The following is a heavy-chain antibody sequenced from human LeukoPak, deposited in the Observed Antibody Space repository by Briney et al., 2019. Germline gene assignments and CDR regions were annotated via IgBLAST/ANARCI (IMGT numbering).Heavy chain of an antibody. CDR2: ISYDGSNK. V-gene: IGHV3-30*19. J-gene: IGHJ4*02. D-gene: IGHD3-22*01. CDR3: ARPSDYYYDSSGYAFDY. CDR1: GFIFSSYG. Sequence: SGGSLRLSCAASGFIFSSYGMHWVRQAPGKGLEWVAVISYDGSNKYYADSVKGRFTIPRDNSKNTLYLQMNSLRAEDTAVYYCARPSDYYYDSSGYAFDYWGQGTLVTVSS.